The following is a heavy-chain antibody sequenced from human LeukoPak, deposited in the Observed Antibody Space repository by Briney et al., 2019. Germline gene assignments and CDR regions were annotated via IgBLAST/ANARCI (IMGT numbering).Heavy chain of an antibody. CDR2: INHIGST. J-gene: IGHJ5*02. Sequence: PSETLSLTCAVYGGSFSGYYWSWIRQPPGKGLEWIGEINHIGSTNYNPSLKSRVTISVDTSKNQFSLKLGSVTAADTAVYYCARYQRMVYRGVGGNWFDPWGQGTLVTVSS. CDR3: ARYQRMVYRGVGGNWFDP. CDR1: GGSFSGYY. D-gene: IGHD2-8*01. V-gene: IGHV4-34*01.